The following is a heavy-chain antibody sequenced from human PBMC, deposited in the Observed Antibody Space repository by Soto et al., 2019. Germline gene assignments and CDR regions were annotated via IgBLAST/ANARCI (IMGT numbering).Heavy chain of an antibody. V-gene: IGHV3-23*01. CDR2: ISGSGGST. CDR1: GFTFSSYA. D-gene: IGHD2-15*01. Sequence: EVQLLESGGGLVQPGGSLRLSCAASGFTFSSYAMSWVRQAPGKGLEWVSAISGSGGSTYYADSVKGRFTISRDNSKNTRYLQMNSLRAEDTAVYYCAKDSTSDYCSGCSCYRDAFDIWGQGTMVTVSS. J-gene: IGHJ3*02. CDR3: AKDSTSDYCSGCSCYRDAFDI.